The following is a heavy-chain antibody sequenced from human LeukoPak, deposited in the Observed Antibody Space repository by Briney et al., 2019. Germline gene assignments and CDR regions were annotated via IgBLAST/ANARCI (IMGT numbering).Heavy chain of an antibody. J-gene: IGHJ4*02. CDR2: IYSRGST. V-gene: IGHV3-53*01. D-gene: IGHD3-22*01. Sequence: GGSLRLSCAASGFTVSNNYMSWVRQAPGKGLEWVSHIYSRGSTYHADSVKGRFTISRDNSKNTLYLQMNSLRAEDTAVYYCAKDRVVVTTTDTDYWGQGTLVTVSS. CDR1: GFTVSNNY. CDR3: AKDRVVVTTTDTDY.